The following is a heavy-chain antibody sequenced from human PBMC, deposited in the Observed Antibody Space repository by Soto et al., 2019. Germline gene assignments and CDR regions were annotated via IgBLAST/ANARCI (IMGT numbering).Heavy chain of an antibody. D-gene: IGHD6-13*01. Sequence: QVQLVESGGGVVQPGRSLRLSCAASGFTFSSYGMHWVRQAPGKGLEWVAVIWYDGSNKYYADSVKGRFTISRDNSKNTLYLQMNSLRAEDTAVYYCARDPGEPIAAAGTLWFDPWGEGTLVTVSS. V-gene: IGHV3-33*01. J-gene: IGHJ5*02. CDR2: IWYDGSNK. CDR3: ARDPGEPIAAAGTLWFDP. CDR1: GFTFSSYG.